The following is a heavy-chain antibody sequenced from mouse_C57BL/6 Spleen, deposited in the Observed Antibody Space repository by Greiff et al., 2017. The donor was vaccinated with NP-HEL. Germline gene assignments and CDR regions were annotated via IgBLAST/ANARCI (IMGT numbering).Heavy chain of an antibody. CDR1: GYSITSGYY. V-gene: IGHV3-6*01. Sequence: EVQLQESGPGLVKPSPSLSLTCSVTGYSITSGYYWNWIRQFPGNQLEWMGYISYDGSNNYNPSLKNPISITRDTSKNQFFLKLNSVTTDDTATYYCASPAPDYYGSSYSIAYWGQGTLVTVSA. CDR3: ASPAPDYYGSSYSIAY. D-gene: IGHD1-1*01. J-gene: IGHJ3*01. CDR2: ISYDGSN.